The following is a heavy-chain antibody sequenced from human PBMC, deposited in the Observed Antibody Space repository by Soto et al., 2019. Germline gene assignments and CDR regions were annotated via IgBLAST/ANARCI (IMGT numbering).Heavy chain of an antibody. CDR3: AIAAKRYFDK. J-gene: IGHJ4*02. CDR1: GTTFNTFA. V-gene: IGHV1-69*06. Sequence: QVQLVQSGAEVKKPGSSVKVSCTASGTTFNTFAISWVRQAPGQGLEWMGGIIPVLGPAFYSQKFQGRVTITADKSTTTAYLELSSLRSEYTAVYYCAIAAKRYFDKWGQGTLVTVSS. CDR2: IIPVLGPA.